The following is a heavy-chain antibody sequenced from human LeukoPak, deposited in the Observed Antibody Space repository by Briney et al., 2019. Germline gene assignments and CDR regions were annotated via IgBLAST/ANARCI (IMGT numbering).Heavy chain of an antibody. Sequence: GGSLRLSCSASGFSFSICSMHWVRQAPGKGLEYVSAISNNGGHTNYAGSVKGRFTISRDNSKNTLYLQMSSLRAEDTAVYYCVKATVTSSYFDYFDSWGQGTRVTVSS. CDR1: GFSFSICS. D-gene: IGHD4-17*01. V-gene: IGHV3-64D*09. CDR2: ISNNGGHT. J-gene: IGHJ4*02. CDR3: VKATVTSSYFDYFDS.